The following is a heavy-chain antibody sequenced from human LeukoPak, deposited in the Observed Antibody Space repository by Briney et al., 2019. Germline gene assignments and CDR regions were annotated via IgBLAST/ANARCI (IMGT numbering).Heavy chain of an antibody. CDR2: MNPDSGNT. J-gene: IGHJ6*03. CDR1: GYTFTSYD. CDR3: ARGRPNIVVVPAAPYYYYYYMDV. Sequence: ASVKVSCKASGYTFTSYDINWVRQATGQGLEWMGWMNPDSGNTGYAQKFQGRVTMTRNTSISTAYMELSSLRSEDTAVYYCARGRPNIVVVPAAPYYYYYYMDVWGKGTTVTVSS. V-gene: IGHV1-8*01. D-gene: IGHD2-2*01.